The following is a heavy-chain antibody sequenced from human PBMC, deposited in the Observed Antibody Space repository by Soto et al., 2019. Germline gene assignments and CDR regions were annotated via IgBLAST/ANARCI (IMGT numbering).Heavy chain of an antibody. V-gene: IGHV4-59*01. Sequence: QVQLQESGPGLVKPSETLSLTCTVAGGSISSYYWSWIRQPPVKGLEWLGYIYYSGSTNYNPSLKRRVTISVDTTKNQFALKLSSVTAADTAVYYCVRTRYSSSEWFDPWGQGTLVTVSS. J-gene: IGHJ5*02. CDR3: VRTRYSSSEWFDP. CDR2: IYYSGST. D-gene: IGHD6-6*01. CDR1: GGSISSYY.